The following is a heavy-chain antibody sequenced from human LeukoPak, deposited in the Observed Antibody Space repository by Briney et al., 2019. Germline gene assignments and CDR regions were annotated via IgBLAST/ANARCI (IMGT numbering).Heavy chain of an antibody. D-gene: IGHD3-22*01. CDR1: GGSFSGYY. V-gene: IGHV4-34*01. CDR2: INHSGST. CDR3: ARGIRYYYDSSGPRYFDY. Sequence: TSETLSLTCAVYGGSFSGYYWSWIRQPPGKGLEWIGEINHSGSTNYNPSLKSRVTISVDTSKNQFSLKLSSVAAADTAVYYCARGIRYYYDSSGPRYFDYWGQGTLVTVSS. J-gene: IGHJ4*02.